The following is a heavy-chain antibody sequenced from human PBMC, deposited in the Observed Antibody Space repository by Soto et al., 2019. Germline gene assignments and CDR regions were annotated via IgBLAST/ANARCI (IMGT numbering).Heavy chain of an antibody. CDR1: GGSISSYY. CDR2: IYYSGST. J-gene: IGHJ4*02. D-gene: IGHD5-12*01. CDR3: ARAYGGYADY. V-gene: IGHV4-59*01. Sequence: SETLSLTCTVSGGSISSYYWSWIRQPPGKGLEWIGYIYYSGSTNYNPSLKSRVTISVDTSKNQFSLKLSSVTAADTAVYHCARAYGGYADYWGQGALVTVSS.